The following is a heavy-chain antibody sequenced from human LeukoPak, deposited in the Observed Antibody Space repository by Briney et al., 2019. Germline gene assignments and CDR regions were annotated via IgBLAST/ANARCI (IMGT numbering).Heavy chain of an antibody. V-gene: IGHV3-53*01. J-gene: IGHJ4*02. CDR3: AKTMGAIDHDY. Sequence: GGSLRLSCAVSGFTVSSNYMSWVRQAPGKGLEWVSLIYSGGSTYYADSVKGRFTVSRDNSKNTLYLQMNSLRAEDTAVYFCAKTMGAIDHDYWGQGTLVTVSS. D-gene: IGHD1-26*01. CDR2: IYSGGST. CDR1: GFTVSSNY.